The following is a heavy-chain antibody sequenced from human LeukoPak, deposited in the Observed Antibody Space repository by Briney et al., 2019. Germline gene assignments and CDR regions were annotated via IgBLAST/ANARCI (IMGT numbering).Heavy chain of an antibody. D-gene: IGHD3-3*01. V-gene: IGHV3-23*01. CDR1: GFTFSIYA. Sequence: GGSLRLSCEASGFTFSIYAMSWVRQAPEKGLEWVSIMSGAGGRIEYADSVKGRFTISRDNSRNTVYLQMNSLRAEDTAVYYCAKDSAKYYDFWSGSYAFDIWGQGTMVTVSS. CDR3: AKDSAKYYDFWSGSYAFDI. J-gene: IGHJ3*02. CDR2: MSGAGGRI.